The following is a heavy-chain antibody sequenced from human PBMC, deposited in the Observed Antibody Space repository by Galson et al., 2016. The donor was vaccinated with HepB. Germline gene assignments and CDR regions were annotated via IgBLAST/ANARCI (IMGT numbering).Heavy chain of an antibody. CDR1: GKSFSTHW. CDR3: ARPLYDSSFVYGI. CDR2: IFPGDSET. D-gene: IGHD3-22*01. Sequence: QSGAEVKKPGDSLKISCTDSGKSFSTHWLGWARQTPGKGLEWMGAIFPGDSETRYTPSFQGQVTFSVDKSLNTVYLHWNSLRPSDTAIYYCARPLYDSSFVYGIWGQGTLVTVSS. J-gene: IGHJ4*03. V-gene: IGHV5-51*01.